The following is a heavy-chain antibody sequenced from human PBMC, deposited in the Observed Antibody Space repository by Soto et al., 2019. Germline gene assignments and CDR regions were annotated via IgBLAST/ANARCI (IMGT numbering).Heavy chain of an antibody. CDR3: ARDMGGYPWDWFDP. V-gene: IGHV1-18*01. D-gene: IGHD3-16*01. CDR1: GYTFISYG. J-gene: IGHJ5*02. Sequence: QVQLVQSVAEVKKPGASVKVSCKASGYTFISYGISWVRQAPGQRLEWMGWISVYNGNTNYSQKLQGRVTMTTDTSTSTAYMELRSLRSDDTAVYYCARDMGGYPWDWFDPWGQGTLVTVSS. CDR2: ISVYNGNT.